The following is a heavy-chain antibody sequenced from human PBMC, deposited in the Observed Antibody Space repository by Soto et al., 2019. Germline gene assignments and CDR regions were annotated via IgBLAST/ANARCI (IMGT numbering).Heavy chain of an antibody. Sequence: QVQLAQSGSEVKKPGSSVKVSCKASGGTFSDYTMSWLRQAPGRGLEWMGGIIPMIGRPNNAQKLKGRLTITADKSTGTVYMELNSLRSDDTAVYYCARCWGAGRLYGAFDIWGQGTEVTVSS. CDR2: IIPMIGRP. V-gene: IGHV1-69*06. CDR3: ARCWGAGRLYGAFDI. CDR1: GGTFSDYT. J-gene: IGHJ3*02. D-gene: IGHD1-1*01.